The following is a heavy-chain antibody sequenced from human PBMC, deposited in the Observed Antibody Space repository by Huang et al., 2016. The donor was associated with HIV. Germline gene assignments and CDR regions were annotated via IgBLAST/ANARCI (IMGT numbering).Heavy chain of an antibody. CDR1: GGTFTTYT. V-gene: IGHV1-69*13. CDR3: AREYYYDNSGYYFDY. Sequence: QVQLVQSGAEVKKPGSSVKVSCKASGGTFTTYTITWVRHAPGQGLEWMGGIIPIFGTPNYAQKFQGRVTITADESTSTAYMELSSLRSEDTAVYYCAREYYYDNSGYYFDYWGQGTLVTVSS. CDR2: IIPIFGTP. D-gene: IGHD3-22*01. J-gene: IGHJ4*02.